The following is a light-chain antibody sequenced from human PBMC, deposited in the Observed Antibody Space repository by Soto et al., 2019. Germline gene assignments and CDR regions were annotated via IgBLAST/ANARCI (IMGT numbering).Light chain of an antibody. CDR3: SSWTSSATQV. CDR1: SSDVGGYDY. Sequence: QSALTQPASVSGSPGQSITISCTGTSSDVGGYDYVSWYQLHPGKAPKLMVFEVNNRPSGVSNRFSGSKSDNTASLTISGLQAEDEADYYCSSWTSSATQVFGGGTKLTVL. V-gene: IGLV2-14*01. J-gene: IGLJ3*02. CDR2: EVN.